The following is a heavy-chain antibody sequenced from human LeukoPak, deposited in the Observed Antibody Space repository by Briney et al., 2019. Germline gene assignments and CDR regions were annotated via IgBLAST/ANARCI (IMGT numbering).Heavy chain of an antibody. J-gene: IGHJ6*02. D-gene: IGHD2-2*02. V-gene: IGHV4-4*07. CDR3: ARDLRACSSTSCYMGYYYGMDV. CDR2: IYTSGST. CDR1: GGSISSYY. Sequence: PSETLSLTCTVSGGSISSYYWSWIRRPAGKGLEWIGRIYTSGSTSYNPSLKSRVTMSVDTSKNQFSLKLSSVTAADTAVYYCARDLRACSSTSCYMGYYYGMDVWGQGTTVTVSS.